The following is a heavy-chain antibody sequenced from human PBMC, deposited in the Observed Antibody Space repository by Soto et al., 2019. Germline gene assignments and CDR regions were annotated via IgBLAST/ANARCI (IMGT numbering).Heavy chain of an antibody. V-gene: IGHV1-2*02. CDR3: AKDLITFGGVIAGLQN. CDR1: GYTFTGNY. CDR2: INPKSGGT. D-gene: IGHD3-16*02. J-gene: IGHJ4*02. Sequence: ASVKVSCRASGYTFTGNYRQWVRQAPGQGLEWRGFINPKSGGTNYAQKFQGRVSMTRDTSISTAYMELSRLRSDDKAVYYCAKDLITFGGVIAGLQNWGQGTLVTVSS.